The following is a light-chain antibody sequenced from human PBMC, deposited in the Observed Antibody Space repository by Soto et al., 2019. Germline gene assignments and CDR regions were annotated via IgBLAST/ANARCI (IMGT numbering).Light chain of an antibody. J-gene: IGKJ1*01. CDR2: GAS. V-gene: IGKV3-20*01. CDR3: QQYGSSPQT. Sequence: EIVLTQSPGTLSLSPGERATLSCRASQSVSSSCLAWYRHKPGQAPRLLIYGASSRATGTPDRFSASGSGTDFTLTIGRLEPEDFVVYYCQQYGSSPQTFGQGTKVEIK. CDR1: QSVSSSC.